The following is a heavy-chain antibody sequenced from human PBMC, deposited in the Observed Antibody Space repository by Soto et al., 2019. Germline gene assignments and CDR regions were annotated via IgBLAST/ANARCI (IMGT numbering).Heavy chain of an antibody. Sequence: SETLSLTCAVYGGSFSGYFWSWIRQPPGKGLEWIGEIFHGGSTNYSPSLKSRVTISVDTSKNQFSLELSSVTAADTAVYYCARPHYDSNTFYYFFDYWGQGTLVTVSS. J-gene: IGHJ4*02. CDR2: IFHGGST. V-gene: IGHV4-34*12. CDR3: ARPHYDSNTFYYFFDY. CDR1: GGSFSGYF. D-gene: IGHD3-22*01.